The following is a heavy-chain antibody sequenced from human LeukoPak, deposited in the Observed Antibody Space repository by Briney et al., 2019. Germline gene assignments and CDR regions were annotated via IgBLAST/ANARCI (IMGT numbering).Heavy chain of an antibody. CDR3: AREQLVGTYYFDY. J-gene: IGHJ4*02. CDR1: GYTFTNYY. V-gene: IGHV1-46*01. Sequence: ASVRVSCKASGYTFTNYYMHWVRQAPGQGLEWMGILSPSGGSTSYAQKFQGRVTMTRDTSTSTAYMELSSLRSDDTAVYYCAREQLVGTYYFDYWGQGTLVTVSS. CDR2: LSPSGGST. D-gene: IGHD6-6*01.